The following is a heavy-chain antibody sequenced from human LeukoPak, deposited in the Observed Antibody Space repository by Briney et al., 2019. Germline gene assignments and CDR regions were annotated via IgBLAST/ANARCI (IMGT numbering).Heavy chain of an antibody. D-gene: IGHD6-13*01. CDR1: GFTFCSYA. J-gene: IGHJ4*02. CDR2: ISSNGGSP. CDR3: ARDTAAAGTEYFDY. Sequence: GGSLRLSCAASGFTFCSYAMHWVRQAPGKGLEYVSAISSNGGSPYYANSVKGRFTISRDNSKNTLYLQMGSLRGEDMAVYYCARDTAAAGTEYFDYWGQGTLVTVSS. V-gene: IGHV3-64*01.